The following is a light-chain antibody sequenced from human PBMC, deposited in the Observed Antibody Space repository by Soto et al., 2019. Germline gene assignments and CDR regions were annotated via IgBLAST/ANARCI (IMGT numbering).Light chain of an antibody. V-gene: IGKV1-13*02. CDR3: QQFNSHHP. Sequence: AIQLTQSPSSLSASVGDRVTITCLARQGISIALAWYQQKPGKAPKLLIYDASSLESGVPSRFSGSGSGTDFTLTIRSLQPEDSATYYCQQFNSHHPFGPGPKVHIK. CDR2: DAS. J-gene: IGKJ3*01. CDR1: QGISIA.